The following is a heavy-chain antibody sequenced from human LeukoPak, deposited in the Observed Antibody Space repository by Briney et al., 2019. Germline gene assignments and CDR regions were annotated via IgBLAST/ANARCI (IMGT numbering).Heavy chain of an antibody. V-gene: IGHV3-30*18. J-gene: IGHJ3*02. D-gene: IGHD2-2*01. CDR1: GFTFSSYG. CDR2: ISYDGSNK. CDR3: AKFGYCSSTGCYDAFDI. Sequence: GGSLRLSCAASGFTFSSYGMHWVRQAPGKGLEWVAVISYDGSNKYYADTVKGRFTISRDNSKNTLYLQMNSLRAEDTAVYYCAKFGYCSSTGCYDAFDIWGQGTMVTVSS.